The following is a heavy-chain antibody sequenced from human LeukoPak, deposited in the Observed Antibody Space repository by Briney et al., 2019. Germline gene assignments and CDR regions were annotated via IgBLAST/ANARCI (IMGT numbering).Heavy chain of an antibody. D-gene: IGHD3-10*01. CDR2: INHSGST. Sequence: SETLSLTCTVSGGSISSYYWSWIRQPPGKGLEWIGEINHSGSTNYNPSLKSRATISVDTSKNQFSLKLSSVTAADTAVYYCARAPPTYYYGSGSSRFDYWGQGTLVTVSS. CDR3: ARAPPTYYYGSGSSRFDY. V-gene: IGHV4-34*01. CDR1: GGSISSYY. J-gene: IGHJ4*02.